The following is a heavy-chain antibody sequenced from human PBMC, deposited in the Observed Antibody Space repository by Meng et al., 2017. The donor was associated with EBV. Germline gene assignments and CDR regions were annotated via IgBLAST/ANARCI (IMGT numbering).Heavy chain of an antibody. V-gene: IGHV1-69*06. CDR3: ARAEIAAAGRLDY. CDR2: IIPIFGTA. J-gene: IGHJ4*02. D-gene: IGHD6-13*01. Sequence: QGRLVHSGAEGKKPGSSVKVSCKASGGTFSSYAISWVRQSPGQGLEWMGGIIPIFGTANYAQKFQGRVTITADKSTSTAYMELSSLRSEDTAVYYCARAEIAAAGRLDYWGQGTLVTVSS. CDR1: GGTFSSYA.